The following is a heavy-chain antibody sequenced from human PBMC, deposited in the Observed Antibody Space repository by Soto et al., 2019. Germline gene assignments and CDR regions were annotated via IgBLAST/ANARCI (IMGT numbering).Heavy chain of an antibody. J-gene: IGHJ3*02. CDR1: GGSISSYY. CDR2: IYYSGST. Sequence: SETLSLTCTVSGGSISSYYWSWIRQPPGKGLECIGYIYYSGSTNYNPSLKSRVTISVDTSKNQFSLKLSSVTAADTAVYYCARRYGWAFDIWGQGTMVTVSS. D-gene: IGHD3-16*01. CDR3: ARRYGWAFDI. V-gene: IGHV4-59*08.